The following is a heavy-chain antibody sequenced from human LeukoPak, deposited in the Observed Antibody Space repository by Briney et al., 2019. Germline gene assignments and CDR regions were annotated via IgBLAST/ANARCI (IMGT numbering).Heavy chain of an antibody. CDR2: IYYSGST. V-gene: IGHV4-59*08. J-gene: IGHJ4*02. CDR1: GGSISSYY. CDR3: ARRYSSRWYFDY. Sequence: SETLSLTCTVSGGSISSYYWSWMRQPPGKGLEWIGYIYYSGSTKYNPSLKSRVTISVDTSKNQFSLKLSSVTAADTAVYYCARRYSSRWYFDYWGQGTLVTVSS. D-gene: IGHD6-13*01.